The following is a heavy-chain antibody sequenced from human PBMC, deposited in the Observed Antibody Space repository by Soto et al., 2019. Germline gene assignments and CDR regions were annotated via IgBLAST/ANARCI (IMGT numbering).Heavy chain of an antibody. Sequence: SETLSLTCTVSGGSISSSSYYWGWSRQPPGKGLEWIGSIYYSGSTYYNPSLKSRVTISVYTSKNQFSLKLSSVTAADTAVYYCGRHQVGSSWYYYGMDVWGQGTTVTVSS. CDR3: GRHQVGSSWYYYGMDV. D-gene: IGHD6-13*01. CDR2: IYYSGST. CDR1: GGSISSSSYY. J-gene: IGHJ6*02. V-gene: IGHV4-39*01.